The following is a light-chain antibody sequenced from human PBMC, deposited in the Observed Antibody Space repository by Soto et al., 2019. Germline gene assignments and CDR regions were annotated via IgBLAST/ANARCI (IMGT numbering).Light chain of an antibody. J-gene: IGLJ2*01. CDR2: RNH. V-gene: IGLV1-44*01. CDR3: AAWDDSLRAVV. Sequence: QSVLTQSPSASGTPGQRVTISCSGSTSNIGTYAVNWYQQLTGTAPTLLIFRNHQRPSGVPDRFSVSKSGTSAYLAISGPQSADDADYYGAAWDDSLRAVVFVGGTKLTVL. CDR1: TSNIGTYA.